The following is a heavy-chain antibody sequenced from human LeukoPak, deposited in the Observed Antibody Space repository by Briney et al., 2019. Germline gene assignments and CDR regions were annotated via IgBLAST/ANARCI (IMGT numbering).Heavy chain of an antibody. CDR2: IYSGGST. Sequence: PGGSLRLSCAASEFSVGSNYMTWVRQAPGKGLEWVSLIYSGGSTYYADSVKGRFTISRDNSKNTLYLQMNSLRAEDTAVYYCARTRYYYNSRSYGAPYYFDYWGQGTLVTVSS. D-gene: IGHD3-10*01. CDR3: ARTRYYYNSRSYGAPYYFDY. CDR1: EFSVGSNY. J-gene: IGHJ4*02. V-gene: IGHV3-66*01.